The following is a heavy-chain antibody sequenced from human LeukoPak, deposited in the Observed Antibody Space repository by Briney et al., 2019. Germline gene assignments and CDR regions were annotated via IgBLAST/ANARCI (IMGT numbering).Heavy chain of an antibody. J-gene: IGHJ4*02. CDR2: ISYDGSNK. Sequence: GGSLRLSCAASGFTFRSYAMHWVRQAPGKGLEWVAVISYDGSNKYYADSVKGRFTISRDNSKNTLYLQMNSLRAEDMAVYYCARGEPQLVAMFRFWGQGTLVTVSS. CDR1: GFTFRSYA. V-gene: IGHV3-30*04. D-gene: IGHD6-13*01. CDR3: ARGEPQLVAMFRF.